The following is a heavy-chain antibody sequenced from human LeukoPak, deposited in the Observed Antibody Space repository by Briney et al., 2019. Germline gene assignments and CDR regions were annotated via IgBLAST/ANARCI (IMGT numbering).Heavy chain of an antibody. D-gene: IGHD3-16*01. J-gene: IGHJ4*02. CDR3: ARDSGPFRLGEFHYFDY. Sequence: SETLSLTCTVSGGSISSSSYYWGWIRRPPGKGLEWIGSIYYSGSTYYNPSLKSRVTISVDTSKNQFSLKLSSVTAADTAVYYCARDSGPFRLGEFHYFDYWGQGTLVTVSS. CDR2: IYYSGST. V-gene: IGHV4-39*02. CDR1: GGSISSSSYY.